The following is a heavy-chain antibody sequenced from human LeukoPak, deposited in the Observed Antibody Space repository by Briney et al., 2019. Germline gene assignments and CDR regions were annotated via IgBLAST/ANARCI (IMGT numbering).Heavy chain of an antibody. J-gene: IGHJ4*02. CDR1: GFTFSESH. CDR3: ARQTNSCHDY. CDR2: IRNNYAT. V-gene: IGHV3-73*01. Sequence: GGSLRLSCAASGFTFSESHMHWVRQASGKGLEWVGHIRNNYATAYAASVKGRSTISRDDSKNTAYLQMNSLKTEDTAVYYCARQTNSCHDYWGQGTLVTVSS. D-gene: IGHD2-2*01.